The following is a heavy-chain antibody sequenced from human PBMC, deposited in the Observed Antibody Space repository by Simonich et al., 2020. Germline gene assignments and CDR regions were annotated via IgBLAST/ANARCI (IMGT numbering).Heavy chain of an antibody. Sequence: QVQLQQWGAGLLKPSETLSLTCAVYGGSFSGYYWSWIRQPPGEGLEWIGEINHSGSTNYNPARKSRVTRTVDTSKNQFSLKLSSVTAADTAVYYCARRRKVRGVQYYFDYWGQGTLVTVSS. V-gene: IGHV4-34*01. CDR3: ARRRKVRGVQYYFDY. D-gene: IGHD3-10*01. CDR1: GGSFSGYY. J-gene: IGHJ4*02. CDR2: INHSGST.